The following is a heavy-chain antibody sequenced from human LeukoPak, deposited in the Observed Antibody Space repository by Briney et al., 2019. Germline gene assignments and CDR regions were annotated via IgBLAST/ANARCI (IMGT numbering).Heavy chain of an antibody. D-gene: IGHD1-26*01. Sequence: SETLSLTCAVYGGSFSGYYWSWIRQPPGKGLEWIGEINHSGSTNYNPSLKSRVTISVDTSKNQFSLKPSSVTAADTAVYYCARGRRRGVYSGSYSRGLDFDYWGQGTLVTVSS. V-gene: IGHV4-34*01. CDR1: GGSFSGYY. J-gene: IGHJ4*02. CDR2: INHSGST. CDR3: ARGRRRGVYSGSYSRGLDFDY.